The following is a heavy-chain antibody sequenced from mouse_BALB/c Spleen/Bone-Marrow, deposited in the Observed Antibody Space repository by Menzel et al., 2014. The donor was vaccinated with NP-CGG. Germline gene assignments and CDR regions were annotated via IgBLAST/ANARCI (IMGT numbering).Heavy chain of an antibody. CDR2: IYPGSGST. D-gene: IGHD3-1*01. CDR3: ARFSQLGLLAY. CDR1: GYNFTSYW. J-gene: IGHJ3*01. V-gene: IGHV1-55*01. Sequence: VQLQQSGAELVKPGTSVKLSCKASGYNFTSYWINWVKLRPGQGLEWIGDIYPGSGSTNYNEKFKSKATLTVDTSSSTACMQLSSLASEDSALYYCARFSQLGLLAYWGQGTLVTASA.